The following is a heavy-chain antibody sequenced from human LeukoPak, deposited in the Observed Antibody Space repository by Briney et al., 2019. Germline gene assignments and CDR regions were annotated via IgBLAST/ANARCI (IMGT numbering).Heavy chain of an antibody. CDR1: GFTFSSYS. J-gene: IGHJ4*02. CDR3: ARDRQAAAKGAPYYFDY. CDR2: ISSSSSYI. Sequence: GGSLRLSCAASGFTFSSYSMNWVRQAPGKGLEWVSSISSSSSYIYYADSVKGRFTISRDNAKNSLYLQMNSLRAEDTAVYYCARDRQAAAKGAPYYFDYWGQGTLVTVSS. D-gene: IGHD2-2*01. V-gene: IGHV3-21*01.